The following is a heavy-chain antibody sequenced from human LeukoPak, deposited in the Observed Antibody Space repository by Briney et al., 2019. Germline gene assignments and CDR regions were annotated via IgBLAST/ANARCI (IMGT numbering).Heavy chain of an antibody. D-gene: IGHD1-1*01. Sequence: PGGSLRLSCAASGFTFSDNYMTWVCQAPGKGLEWLSYISGNGGVIQYADSVKGRFTISRDNAKNLLYLQMDSLRVEDTAIYYCARDPRTVRIWGQGTLVTVSS. V-gene: IGHV3-11*04. CDR3: ARDPRTVRI. CDR1: GFTFSDNY. J-gene: IGHJ4*02. CDR2: ISGNGGVI.